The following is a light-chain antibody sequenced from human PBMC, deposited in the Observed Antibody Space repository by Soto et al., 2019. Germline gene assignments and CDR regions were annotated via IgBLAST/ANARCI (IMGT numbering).Light chain of an antibody. CDR1: QSIFTNY. V-gene: IGKV3-20*01. CDR2: GAS. CDR3: QQYGTSPRT. J-gene: IGKJ1*01. Sequence: VMLTQSPGTLSLSPGEIATLSCRASQSIFTNYSAWYQQKSGQAPRLLIYGASNRATGIPDRFSGSGSGTDFTLTISSLEPEDFAVYYCQQYGTSPRTFGQGTKVEFK.